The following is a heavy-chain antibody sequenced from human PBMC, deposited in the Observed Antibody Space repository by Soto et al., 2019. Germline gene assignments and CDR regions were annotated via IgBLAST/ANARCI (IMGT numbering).Heavy chain of an antibody. Sequence: QVQLVESGGGLVRPGGSLRLSCEASGFTFRDYYMTWFPQAPGKGLEWLSYIYSSTKYTNYADSVKGRFTISRDNAKNSPYLQMNSLRADDTAVYYCAREYDYTMDVWGQGTMVTVSS. J-gene: IGHJ6*02. V-gene: IGHV3-11*05. CDR1: GFTFRDYY. CDR3: AREYDYTMDV. CDR2: IYSSTKYT.